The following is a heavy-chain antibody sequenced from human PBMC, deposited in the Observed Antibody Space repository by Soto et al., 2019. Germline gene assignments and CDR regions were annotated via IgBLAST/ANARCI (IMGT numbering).Heavy chain of an antibody. CDR3: ARDGRRSRPQFYFDY. Sequence: GGSLRLSCAASGFTISSYEMNWVRQAPGKGLEWVSYISSSGSTIYYADSVTGRFTISRDTAKNSLYLQMNSLRAEDTSLYYFARDGRRSRPQFYFDYWGQGTLVTVSS. V-gene: IGHV3-48*03. D-gene: IGHD1-26*01. CDR2: ISSSGSTI. CDR1: GFTISSYE. J-gene: IGHJ4*02.